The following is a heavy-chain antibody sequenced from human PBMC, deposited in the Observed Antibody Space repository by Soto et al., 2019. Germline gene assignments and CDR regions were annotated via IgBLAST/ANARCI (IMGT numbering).Heavy chain of an antibody. CDR1: GGSISSGGYY. D-gene: IGHD2-21*01. CDR2: IYYSGST. V-gene: IGHV4-31*03. J-gene: IGHJ4*02. Sequence: QVQLQESGPGPVKPSQTLSLTCTVSGGSISSGGYYWSWIRQHPGKGLEWIGYIYYSGSTYYNPSIMSRVTISVDTSKNQFSLKMSSVTAADTAVYYCARGHKVMNFDYWGQGTLVTVSS. CDR3: ARGHKVMNFDY.